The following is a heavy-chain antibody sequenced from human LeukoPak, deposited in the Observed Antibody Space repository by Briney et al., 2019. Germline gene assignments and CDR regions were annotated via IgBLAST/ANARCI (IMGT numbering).Heavy chain of an antibody. CDR2: ITSNGGTT. V-gene: IGHV3-64*01. CDR1: GFTLSGYV. CDR3: ARENGGCSDY. D-gene: IGHD1-1*01. J-gene: IGHJ4*02. Sequence: GGSLRLSCAASGFTLSGYVSQWVRQAPGKGPESVSAITSNGGTTYYASSVKGRFTISRDNSKNTLYLQMGSLRTESMAVYYCARENGGCSDYWGQGTLVTVSS.